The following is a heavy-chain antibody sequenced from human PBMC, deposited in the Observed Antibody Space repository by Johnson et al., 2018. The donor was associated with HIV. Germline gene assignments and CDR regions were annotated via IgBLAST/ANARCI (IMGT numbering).Heavy chain of an antibody. CDR2: ISGSGGST. CDR1: GFTFDDYG. V-gene: IGHV3-23*04. CDR3: ANGGGGAFDI. D-gene: IGHD3-16*01. Sequence: MQLVESGGGVVRPGGSLRLSCAASGFTFDDYGMSWVRQAPGKGLEWVSGISGSGGSTYYADSVKGRFTISRDNSKNTLYLQMNSLRAEDTAVYYCANGGGGAFDIWGQGTMVTVSS. J-gene: IGHJ3*02.